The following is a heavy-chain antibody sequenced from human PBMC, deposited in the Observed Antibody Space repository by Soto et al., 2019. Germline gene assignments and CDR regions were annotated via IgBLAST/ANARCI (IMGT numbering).Heavy chain of an antibody. Sequence: GESLKISCKGSGYTLTNYWIGWVRQMPGKGLEWMGIIYPGDSDTKYNPSFQGQVTISADKSITTTYLRWTSLKASDTAIYYCAASIFYYGMDVWGQETTVTVS. V-gene: IGHV5-51*01. CDR1: GYTLTNYW. CDR3: AASIFYYGMDV. CDR2: IYPGDSDT. J-gene: IGHJ6*02.